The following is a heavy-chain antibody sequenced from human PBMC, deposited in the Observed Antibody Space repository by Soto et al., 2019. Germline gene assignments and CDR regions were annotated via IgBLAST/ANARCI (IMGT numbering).Heavy chain of an antibody. D-gene: IGHD4-17*01. J-gene: IGHJ5*02. CDR1: GGSFSGYY. CDR3: ARGPATVTTVNWFDP. CDR2: INHSGST. V-gene: IGHV4-34*01. Sequence: QVQLQQWGAGLLKPSETLSLTCAVYGGSFSGYYWSWIRHPPGKGLEWIGEINHSGSTNYNPSLKSRVTISVDTSKNQFSLKLSSVTAADTAVYYCARGPATVTTVNWFDPWGQGTLVTVSS.